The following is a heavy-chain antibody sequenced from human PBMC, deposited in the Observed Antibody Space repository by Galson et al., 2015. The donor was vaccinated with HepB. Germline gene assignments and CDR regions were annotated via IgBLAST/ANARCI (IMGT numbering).Heavy chain of an antibody. CDR2: ISWDGGST. D-gene: IGHD2-15*01. CDR1: GFTFDDYT. V-gene: IGHV3-43*01. J-gene: IGHJ6*02. CDR3: AKDVGYCSGGSCYGMDV. Sequence: SLRLSCAASGFTFDDYTMHWVRQAPGKGLEWVSLISWDGGSTYYADSVKGRFTISRDNSKNSLYLQMNSLRTEDTALYYCAKDVGYCSGGSCYGMDVWGQGTTVTVSS.